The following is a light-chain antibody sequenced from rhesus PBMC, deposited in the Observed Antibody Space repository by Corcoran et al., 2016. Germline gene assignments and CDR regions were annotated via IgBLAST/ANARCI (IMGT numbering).Light chain of an antibody. CDR3: LQHSNWPWT. CDR2: GAS. V-gene: IGKV3-24*01. J-gene: IGKJ1*01. CDR1: QSVSSS. Sequence: EIVMTQSPATLSLSPGERATLSCRASQSVSSSLAWYHQKPGQAPRLLIYGASSRATDTPDRFSGSGSGTDFTLTISSLEPEDVAVYYCLQHSNWPWTFGQGTKVEIK.